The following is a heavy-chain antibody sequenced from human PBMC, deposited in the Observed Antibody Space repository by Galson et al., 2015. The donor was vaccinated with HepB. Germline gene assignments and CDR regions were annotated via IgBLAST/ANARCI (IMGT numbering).Heavy chain of an antibody. D-gene: IGHD2-15*01. Sequence: SLRLSCAASGSTFSRYGLHWVRRAPGKGLEWVAFIQYDGKNKFYGDSVKGRFTISRDNSKNTLFLQMNSLSADDTAVYYCVKDQQNSVVWPVPYYYYGMDVWGQGTTVIVSS. CDR2: IQYDGKNK. V-gene: IGHV3-30*02. CDR1: GSTFSRYG. CDR3: VKDQQNSVVWPVPYYYYGMDV. J-gene: IGHJ6*02.